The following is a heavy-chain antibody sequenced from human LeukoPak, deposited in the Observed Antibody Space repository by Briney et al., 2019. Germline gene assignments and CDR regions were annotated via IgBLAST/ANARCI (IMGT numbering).Heavy chain of an antibody. CDR1: VYTFTDYY. V-gene: IGHV1-2*02. CDR2: INPNSGGT. Sequence: ASVTVSFKSSVYTFTDYYMHWVRQAPGQGLEWMGWINPNSGGTNYAQKFQGRVTMTRDTSISTAYMELSRLRSDDTAVYYCARSLAGSSGCDYWGQGTLVTVSS. J-gene: IGHJ4*02. CDR3: ARSLAGSSGCDY. D-gene: IGHD6-19*01.